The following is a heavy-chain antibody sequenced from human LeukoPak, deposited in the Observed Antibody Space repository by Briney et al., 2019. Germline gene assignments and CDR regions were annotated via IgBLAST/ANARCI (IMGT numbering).Heavy chain of an antibody. CDR1: GGSISSGSYY. CDR2: IYYSGST. V-gene: IGHV4-39*07. J-gene: IGHJ6*03. Sequence: SETLSLTCTVSGGSISSGSYYWGWIRQPPGKGLEWIGSIYYSGSTYYNPSLKSRVTVSVDTSKNQFSLKLSSVTAADTAVYYCARDSMITFGGTHYMDVWGKGTTVTVSS. D-gene: IGHD3-16*01. CDR3: ARDSMITFGGTHYMDV.